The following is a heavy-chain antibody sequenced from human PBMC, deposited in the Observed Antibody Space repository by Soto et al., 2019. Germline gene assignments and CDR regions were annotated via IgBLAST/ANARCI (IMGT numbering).Heavy chain of an antibody. Sequence: SETLSLTCTVSGGSISSYYWSWIRQPPGKGLEWIGYIYYSGSTNYNPSLKSRVTISVDTSKNQISLKISSVTAADTAVYYCARDLSSGWYPPNAFDIWGQGTMVTVSS. CDR2: IYYSGST. V-gene: IGHV4-59*01. CDR1: GGSISSYY. D-gene: IGHD6-19*01. CDR3: ARDLSSGWYPPNAFDI. J-gene: IGHJ3*02.